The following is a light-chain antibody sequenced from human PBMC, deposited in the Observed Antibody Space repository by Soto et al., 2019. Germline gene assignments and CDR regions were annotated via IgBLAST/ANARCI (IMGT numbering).Light chain of an antibody. Sequence: DIQMTQSPSSLSASVGDRVTITCRASQSISRYLNWYQQKPGKAPKLLIYAASSLQSGVPSRFSGSGSGTDFTLTISSLQPEDFATYYCQQSYSTPPRTFGGGTKVEIK. V-gene: IGKV1-39*01. CDR1: QSISRY. J-gene: IGKJ4*01. CDR2: AAS. CDR3: QQSYSTPPRT.